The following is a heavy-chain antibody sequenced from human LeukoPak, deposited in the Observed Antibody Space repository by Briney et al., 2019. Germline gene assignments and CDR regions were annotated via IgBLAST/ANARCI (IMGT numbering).Heavy chain of an antibody. D-gene: IGHD3-10*01. CDR1: GYSIKSGYY. J-gene: IGHJ4*02. V-gene: IGHV4-59*01. CDR3: AGVHSFYGSGSYYWGFDY. CDR2: IYYSGST. Sequence: SETLSLDCSVSGYSIKSGYYWSWIRQPPGKGLEWIGYIYYSGSTNYNPSLKSRVTISVDTSKNQFSLKLSSVTAADTAVYYCAGVHSFYGSGSYYWGFDYWGQGTLVTVSS.